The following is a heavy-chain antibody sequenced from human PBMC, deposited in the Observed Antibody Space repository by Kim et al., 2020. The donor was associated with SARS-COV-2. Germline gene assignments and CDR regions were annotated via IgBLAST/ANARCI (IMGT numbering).Heavy chain of an antibody. V-gene: IGHV1-46*01. Sequence: ASVKVSCKASGYTFTSYYMHWVRQAPGQGLEWMGIINPSGGSTSYAQKFQGRVTMTRDTSTSTVYMELSSLRSEDTAVYYCARDSLVVVPAATRDYYYYYYGMDVWGQGTTVTVSS. D-gene: IGHD2-2*01. CDR3: ARDSLVVVPAATRDYYYYYYGMDV. J-gene: IGHJ6*02. CDR2: INPSGGST. CDR1: GYTFTSYY.